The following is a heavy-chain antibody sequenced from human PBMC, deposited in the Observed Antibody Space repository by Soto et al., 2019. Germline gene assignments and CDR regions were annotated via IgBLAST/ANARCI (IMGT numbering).Heavy chain of an antibody. CDR3: AGTGLLLRGHYYYGMDV. J-gene: IGHJ6*02. CDR2: IYYSGST. Sequence: SETLSLTCTVSGGSISSYYWSWIRQPPGKGLEWIGYIYYSGSTNYNPSLKSRVTISVDTSKNQFSLKLSSVTAADTAVYYCAGTGLLLRGHYYYGMDVWGQGTTVTVSS. CDR1: GGSISSYY. V-gene: IGHV4-59*01. D-gene: IGHD3-22*01.